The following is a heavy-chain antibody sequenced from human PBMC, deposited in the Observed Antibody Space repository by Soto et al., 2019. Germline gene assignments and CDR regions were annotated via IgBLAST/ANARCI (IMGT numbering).Heavy chain of an antibody. Sequence: SETLSLTCTVSGGSISSGDYYWSWIRQPPGKGLEWIGYIYYSGSTNYNPSLKSRVTISVDTSKNQFSLKLSSVTAADTAVYYCARAVDYDFWSGYYGVPDWFEPWGQGTRVTVSS. CDR2: IYYSGST. J-gene: IGHJ5*02. CDR3: ARAVDYDFWSGYYGVPDWFEP. CDR1: GGSISSGDYY. D-gene: IGHD3-3*01. V-gene: IGHV4-30-4*01.